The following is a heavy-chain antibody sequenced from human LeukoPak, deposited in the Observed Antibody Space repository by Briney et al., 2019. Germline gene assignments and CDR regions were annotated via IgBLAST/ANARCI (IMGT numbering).Heavy chain of an antibody. CDR1: GYTFTDYY. CDR3: ARMAMDPAMVTNFFDL. CDR2: IHPSGGST. Sequence: ASVKISCKASGYTFTDYYMYWVRQAPGQGPECMGVIHPSGGSTTYAQKFQGRVTLTKDTATSTVYIELSSLRSDDTAGYYCARMAMDPAMVTNFFDLWGQGTLLTVSA. D-gene: IGHD5-18*01. J-gene: IGHJ4*02. V-gene: IGHV1-46*01.